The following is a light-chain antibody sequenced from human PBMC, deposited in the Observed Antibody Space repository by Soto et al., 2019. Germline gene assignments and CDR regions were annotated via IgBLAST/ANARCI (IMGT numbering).Light chain of an antibody. CDR1: QSVNRF. CDR3: HHYVGSAWA. J-gene: IGKJ1*01. V-gene: IGKV3-20*01. CDR2: GAS. Sequence: EIVLTQSPGTLSLSPGERATLSCRASQSVNRFLAWFQQKPGQAPRLLIYGASNRATGIPDRFSGSGSETDFTLTTTRLEPEDSAVYYCHHYVGSAWAFGQGTKVDIK.